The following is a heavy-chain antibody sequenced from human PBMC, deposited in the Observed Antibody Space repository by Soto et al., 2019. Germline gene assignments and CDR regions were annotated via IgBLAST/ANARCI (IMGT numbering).Heavy chain of an antibody. Sequence: QVQLQESGPGLVKPSETLSLTCTVSGGSISSYYWSWIRQPPGKGLEWIGYIYYSGSTNYNPSLKSRVTISVDTSKNQFSLKLSSVTAADTAVYYCARVGKAVAEYYFDYWGQGTLVTVSS. CDR2: IYYSGST. CDR1: GGSISSYY. D-gene: IGHD6-19*01. CDR3: ARVGKAVAEYYFDY. V-gene: IGHV4-59*01. J-gene: IGHJ4*02.